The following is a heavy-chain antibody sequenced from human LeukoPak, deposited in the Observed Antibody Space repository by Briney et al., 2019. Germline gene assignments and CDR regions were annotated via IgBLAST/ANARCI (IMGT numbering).Heavy chain of an antibody. CDR1: GGSLFTNGVA. CDR2: TYYRSKWSF. D-gene: IGHD6-13*01. Sequence: SQTLSLTCDISGGSLFTNGVAWDWVRQSPSRGLGWLGRTYYRSKWSFEYALSVKSRISINADTSKNQFSLQLSSVTPGDTAVYYCARGKYSSFDIWGQGTLVTVSS. CDR3: ARGKYSSFDI. V-gene: IGHV6-1*01. J-gene: IGHJ4*02.